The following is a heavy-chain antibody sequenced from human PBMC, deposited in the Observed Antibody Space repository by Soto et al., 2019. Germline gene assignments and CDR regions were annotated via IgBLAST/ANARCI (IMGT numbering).Heavy chain of an antibody. Sequence: PGGSLRLSCAASGFTFSSYGMHWVRQAPGKGLEWVAVIWYDGSNKYYADSVKGRFTISRDNSKNTLYLQMNSLRAEDTAVYYCASDPYCSGGSCYPKWFDPWGQGTLVTVSS. V-gene: IGHV3-33*01. J-gene: IGHJ5*02. CDR1: GFTFSSYG. CDR2: IWYDGSNK. CDR3: ASDPYCSGGSCYPKWFDP. D-gene: IGHD2-15*01.